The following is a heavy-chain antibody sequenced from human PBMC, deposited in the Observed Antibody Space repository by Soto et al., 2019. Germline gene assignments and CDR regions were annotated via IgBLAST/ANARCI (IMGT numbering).Heavy chain of an antibody. Sequence: QVQLVQSGAEVKKPGASVKVSCKASGYTFTSYGISWVRQAPGQGLEWMGWISASNGNTNYAQKFQGRVTMTTETSTRTYYMELRSRRSDDTAVYYGARCVGWAPLDYWGQGTLVTVSS. CDR2: ISASNGNT. J-gene: IGHJ4*02. D-gene: IGHD1-26*01. CDR1: GYTFTSYG. V-gene: IGHV1-18*01. CDR3: ARCVGWAPLDY.